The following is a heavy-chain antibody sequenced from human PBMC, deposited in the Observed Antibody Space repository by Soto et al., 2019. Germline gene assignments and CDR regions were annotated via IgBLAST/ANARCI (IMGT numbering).Heavy chain of an antibody. Sequence: EVQLVESGGGLVKPGGSLRLSCAASGCTFSSYSMNWVRQAPGKGLEWVSSISSSSSYIYYADSVKGRFTISRDNAKNSLYLQMNSLRAEDTAVYYCATGEYYYDSSGYYYCWGQGTLVTVSS. D-gene: IGHD3-22*01. J-gene: IGHJ4*02. CDR3: ATGEYYYDSSGYYYC. CDR1: GCTFSSYS. CDR2: ISSSSSYI. V-gene: IGHV3-21*01.